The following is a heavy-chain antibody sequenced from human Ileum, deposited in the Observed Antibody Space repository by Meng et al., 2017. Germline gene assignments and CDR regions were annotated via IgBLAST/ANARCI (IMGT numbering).Heavy chain of an antibody. CDR3: APEDWFDP. J-gene: IGHJ5*02. V-gene: IGHV3-23*01. CDR1: GFTFISYA. CDR2: ISGSGGST. Sequence: EGRRWGCGGAVVIPGGSRGLSFTAFGFTFISYAMGWVRQSPGKGLEWVSAISGSGGSTYYAESVEGRFTISRDNSKNTLYLQMNSLRAEDTAVYYCAPEDWFDPWGQGTLVTVSS.